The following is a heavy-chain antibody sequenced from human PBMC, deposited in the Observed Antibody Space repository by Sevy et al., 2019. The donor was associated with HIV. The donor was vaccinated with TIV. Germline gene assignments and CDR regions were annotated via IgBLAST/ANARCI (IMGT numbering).Heavy chain of an antibody. CDR1: GFTFSNYA. D-gene: IGHD3-10*01. CDR2: ITISGGTT. V-gene: IGHV3-23*01. CDR3: AKDRVSGTYYTGDFYY. Sequence: GGSLRLSCAASGFTFSNYAMSWVRQAPGKGLEWVSVITISGGTTYYADSVKGRFTNSRASSKNTLYLQINSLRAGGKAVYYCAKDRVSGTYYTGDFYYWGQGTLVTVSS. J-gene: IGHJ4*02.